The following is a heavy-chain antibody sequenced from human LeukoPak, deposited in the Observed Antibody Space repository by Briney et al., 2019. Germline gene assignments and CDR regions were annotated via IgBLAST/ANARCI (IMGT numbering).Heavy chain of an antibody. J-gene: IGHJ6*03. CDR2: INTNTGNP. D-gene: IGHD3-3*01. CDR1: GYTFTNYA. V-gene: IGHV7-4-1*02. CDR3: ARGERIFGVVGDMYV. Sequence: ASVKVSCKASGYTFTNYAMNWVRQATGQGLEWMVWINTNTGNPTYAQGFTGRFVFSLDTSVSTAYLQISSLKAEDTAVYYCARGERIFGVVGDMYVWGKGTTGTVSS.